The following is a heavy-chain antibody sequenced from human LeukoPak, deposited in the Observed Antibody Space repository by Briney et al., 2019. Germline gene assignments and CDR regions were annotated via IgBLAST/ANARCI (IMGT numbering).Heavy chain of an antibody. V-gene: IGHV1-2*02. CDR1: GYTFTSYD. CDR3: ARGPYYYDSSGYTISDAFDI. J-gene: IGHJ3*02. CDR2: INPNSGGT. D-gene: IGHD3-22*01. Sequence: ASVEVSCKASGYTFTSYDINWVRQATGQGLEWMGWINPNSGGTNYAQKFQGRVTMTRDTPISTAYMELSRLRSDGTAVYYCARGPYYYDSSGYTISDAFDIWGQGTMVTVSS.